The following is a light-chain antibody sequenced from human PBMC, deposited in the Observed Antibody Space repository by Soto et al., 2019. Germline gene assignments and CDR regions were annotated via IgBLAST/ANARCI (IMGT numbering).Light chain of an antibody. CDR3: QQYNSYSWT. V-gene: IGKV3-11*01. J-gene: IGKJ1*01. CDR2: DSS. CDR1: QSVSSF. Sequence: EIVLTQSPATLSLSPGERATLSCRASQSVSSFLAWFQQKPGQAPSLLIYDSSNRAPGIPARFSGSGSGTDFTLTISSLEPEDFATYYCQQYNSYSWTFGQGTKVEAK.